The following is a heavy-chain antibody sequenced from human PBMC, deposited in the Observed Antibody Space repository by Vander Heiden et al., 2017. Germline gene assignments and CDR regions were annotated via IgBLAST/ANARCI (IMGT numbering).Heavy chain of an antibody. Sequence: QVQLVQSGAEVKKPGASVKVSCKASGYTFTSYYMHWVRQAPVQGLEWMGIINPSGGSTSYAQKFQGRVTMTRDTSTSTVYMELSSLRSEDTAVYYCASLSTRGGWSYWGQGTLVTVSS. CDR3: ASLSTRGGWSY. J-gene: IGHJ4*02. D-gene: IGHD2-15*01. V-gene: IGHV1-46*01. CDR1: GYTFTSYY. CDR2: INPSGGST.